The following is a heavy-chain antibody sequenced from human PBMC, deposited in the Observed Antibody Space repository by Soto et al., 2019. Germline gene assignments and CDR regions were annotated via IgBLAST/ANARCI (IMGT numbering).Heavy chain of an antibody. CDR1: GFNLRSYA. D-gene: IGHD3-22*01. J-gene: IGHJ5*02. CDR3: ARPHSSGGWFDP. CDR2: ITGRDDRT. Sequence: LRLSCAASGFNLRSYALTWVRQAAGKGLEWVSGITGRDDRTYYADSVKGRFTISRDNSKNTLFLQMSSLRSEDTAVYYCARPHSSGGWFDPWGQGTLVTVSS. V-gene: IGHV3-23*01.